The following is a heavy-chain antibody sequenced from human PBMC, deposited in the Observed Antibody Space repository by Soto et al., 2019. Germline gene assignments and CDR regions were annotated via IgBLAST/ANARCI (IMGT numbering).Heavy chain of an antibody. Sequence: EVQLVESGGGLVQPGGSLRVSCAASGFTFGSYWMNWVRQAPGKGLVWVSRIDSAGSSTTYADSVKGRFTTSRDNAKNPLYLQMSSLRVEDTAVYFCARGRPYGMDVWGQGSTVTVSS. V-gene: IGHV3-74*01. CDR3: ARGRPYGMDV. CDR2: IDSAGSST. CDR1: GFTFGSYW. J-gene: IGHJ6*02.